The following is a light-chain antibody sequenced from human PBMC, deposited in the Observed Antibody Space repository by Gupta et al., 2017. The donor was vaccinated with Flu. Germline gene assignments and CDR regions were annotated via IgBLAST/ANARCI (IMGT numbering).Light chain of an antibody. CDR1: QSVRTN. V-gene: IGKV3-15*01. Sequence: EIVMTQSPATLSVSPGERATLPCGASQSVRTNVAWYQQKPGQAPRLLIYGSSTRATDVPARFSGSGSGTEFTLTISSLQSEDFAVYYCQKYNNGPFGTFGGGTKVEIK. J-gene: IGKJ4*01. CDR3: QKYNNGPFGT. CDR2: GSS.